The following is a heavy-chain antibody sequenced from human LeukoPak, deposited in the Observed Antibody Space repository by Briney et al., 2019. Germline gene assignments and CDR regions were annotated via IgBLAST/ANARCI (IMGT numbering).Heavy chain of an antibody. J-gene: IGHJ6*03. CDR1: GFTFSSYE. D-gene: IGHD3-10*01. CDR2: ISSSGSTI. Sequence: GGSLRLSCAASGFTFSSYEMNWLRQARGKGLEWVSYISSSGSTIYYADSVKGRFTISRDNSKNTLYLQMNSLKGDDTAVYYCAKDSAFYYIDVWGKGTTVIISS. V-gene: IGHV3-48*03. CDR3: AKDSAFYYIDV.